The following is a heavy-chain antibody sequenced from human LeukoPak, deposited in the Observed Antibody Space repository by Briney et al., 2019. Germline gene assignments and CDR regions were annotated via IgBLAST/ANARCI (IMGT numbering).Heavy chain of an antibody. Sequence: GGSLRLSCAASGFTFSSYWMHWVRQAPGKGLVWVSRIISDGSSTSYADSVKGRFTISRDNAKNTLYLQMNSLRAEDTAVYYCAREQRGYSYGYKDYWGQGTLVTVSS. CDR3: AREQRGYSYGYKDY. D-gene: IGHD5-18*01. CDR1: GFTFSSYW. CDR2: IISDGSST. V-gene: IGHV3-74*01. J-gene: IGHJ4*02.